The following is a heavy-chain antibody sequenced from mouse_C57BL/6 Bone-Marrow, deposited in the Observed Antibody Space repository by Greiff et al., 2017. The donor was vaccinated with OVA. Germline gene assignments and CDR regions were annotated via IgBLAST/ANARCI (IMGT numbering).Heavy chain of an antibody. CDR3: ARTYYSNFSFAY. CDR2: INPNNGGT. CDR1: GYTFTDYY. D-gene: IGHD2-5*01. Sequence: EVKLVESGPELVKPGASVKISCKASGYTFTDYYMNWVKQSHGKSLEWIGDINPNNGGTSYNQKFKGKATLTVDKSSSTAYMELRSLTSEDSAVYYCARTYYSNFSFAYWGQGTLVTVSA. V-gene: IGHV1-26*01. J-gene: IGHJ3*01.